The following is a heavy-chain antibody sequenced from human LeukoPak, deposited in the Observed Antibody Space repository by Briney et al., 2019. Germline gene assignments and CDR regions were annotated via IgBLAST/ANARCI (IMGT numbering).Heavy chain of an antibody. J-gene: IGHJ4*02. CDR2: TYYRSKWYN. V-gene: IGHV6-1*01. CDR1: GYSVPSKSVA. Sequence: SQTLSLTCAISGYSVPSKSVAWHCLTQSPSRGLVCLGNTYYRSKWYNDYAVSVKSRITINPATSKNQCSLQLNSVTPEDTAVYYCAGGPGGAMGGYWGRGTLVTVSS. D-gene: IGHD1-26*01. CDR3: AGGPGGAMGGY.